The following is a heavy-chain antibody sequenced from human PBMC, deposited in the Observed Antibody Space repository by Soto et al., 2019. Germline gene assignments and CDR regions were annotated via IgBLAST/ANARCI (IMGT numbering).Heavy chain of an antibody. Sequence: ASVKVSCKVSGYTLTELSMHWVRQAPGKGLEWMGGFDPEDGETIYAQKFQGRVTMTEDTSTDTAYMELSSLRSEDTAVYYCATVNTILGYGGNTFDYWGQGTLVTVSS. CDR2: FDPEDGET. J-gene: IGHJ4*02. D-gene: IGHD4-17*01. V-gene: IGHV1-24*01. CDR3: ATVNTILGYGGNTFDY. CDR1: GYTLTELS.